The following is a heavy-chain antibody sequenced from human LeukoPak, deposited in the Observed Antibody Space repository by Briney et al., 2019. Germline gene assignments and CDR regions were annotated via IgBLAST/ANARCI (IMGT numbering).Heavy chain of an antibody. CDR3: ARDADGGDSVTD. CDR2: INPNSGGT. J-gene: IGHJ4*02. Sequence: ASVKVSCKASGYTFTGYYMHWVRQAPGQGLEWMGWINPNSGGTNYAQKFQGRVTMTRDTSISTAYMELSRLRSDDTAVYHCARDADGGDSVTDWGQGTLVTVSS. V-gene: IGHV1-2*02. CDR1: GYTFTGYY. D-gene: IGHD2-21*01.